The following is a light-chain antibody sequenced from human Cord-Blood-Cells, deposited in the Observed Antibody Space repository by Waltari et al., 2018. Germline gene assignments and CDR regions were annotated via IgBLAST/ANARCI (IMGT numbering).Light chain of an antibody. CDR1: SSDVGSYNL. CDR3: CSYAGSSTV. CDR2: EGGKQAHTAKTPKLMFFEVS. Sequence: QSALTQPASVSGSPGQSITISCTGTSSDVGSYNLVSWYQQHPGKAPKLMIYEGGKQAHTAKTPKLMFFEVSKRPGGVSNLFSGYKSGNTASLTISGLQAEDEADYYCCSYAGSSTVFGGGTKLTVL. J-gene: IGLJ3*02. V-gene: IGLV2-23*01.